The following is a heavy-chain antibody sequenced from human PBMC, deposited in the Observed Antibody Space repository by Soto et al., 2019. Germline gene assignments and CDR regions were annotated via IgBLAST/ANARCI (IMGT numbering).Heavy chain of an antibody. J-gene: IGHJ6*02. CDR1: GFTFSSYS. D-gene: IGHD3-3*01. Sequence: VQLVESGGGLVQPGGSLRLSCAASGFTFSSYSMNWVRQAPGKGLEWVSYISSSSSTIYYADSVKGRFTISRDNAKNSLYLQMNSLRDEDTAVYYCARDEVFGVVIPSMDVWGQGTTVTVSS. V-gene: IGHV3-48*02. CDR2: ISSSSSTI. CDR3: ARDEVFGVVIPSMDV.